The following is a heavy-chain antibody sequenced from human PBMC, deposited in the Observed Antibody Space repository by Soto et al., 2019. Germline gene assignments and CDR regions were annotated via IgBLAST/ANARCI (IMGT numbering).Heavy chain of an antibody. Sequence: ETLCLTRAVYGGSFSRYYWSWIRQPPGKGLEWIGEINHSGSTNYNPSLKSRVTISVDTYKNQFSLQLSSVTAADTAVYYCARGVYCSGGSCYLAMDVWGQGTTVTVSS. CDR3: ARGVYCSGGSCYLAMDV. CDR1: GGSFSRYY. D-gene: IGHD2-15*01. CDR2: INHSGST. V-gene: IGHV4-34*01. J-gene: IGHJ6*02.